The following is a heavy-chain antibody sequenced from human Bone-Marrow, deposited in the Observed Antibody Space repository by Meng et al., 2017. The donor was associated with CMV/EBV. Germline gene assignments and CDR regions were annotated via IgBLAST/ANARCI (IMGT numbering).Heavy chain of an antibody. CDR2: IYKSGRT. V-gene: IGHV4-59*01. CDR3: ARDDKGGAFDV. CDR1: GASIRSDD. D-gene: IGHD3-16*01. J-gene: IGHJ3*01. Sequence: LTCTVSGASIRSDDWGWIRQTPGKGLEWIGFIYKSGRTNYNPSLKSRVTISADTSENQFSLKLTSVTAVDTAVYYCARDDKGGAFDVWGQGTMVTVSS.